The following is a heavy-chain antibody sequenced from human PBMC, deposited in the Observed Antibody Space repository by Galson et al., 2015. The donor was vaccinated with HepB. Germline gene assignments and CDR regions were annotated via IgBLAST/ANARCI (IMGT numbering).Heavy chain of an antibody. Sequence: SLRLSCAASGFTFSRYWMTWVRQAPGKGLEWVATIKHDGSERYYMDSVKGRFTLSRDNAQNSVYLQMSSLRAEDTAIYYCATFLYSDGPFNYWGQGTLVTVSS. CDR1: GFTFSRYW. CDR3: ATFLYSDGPFNY. D-gene: IGHD5-18*01. J-gene: IGHJ4*02. CDR2: IKHDGSER. V-gene: IGHV3-7*03.